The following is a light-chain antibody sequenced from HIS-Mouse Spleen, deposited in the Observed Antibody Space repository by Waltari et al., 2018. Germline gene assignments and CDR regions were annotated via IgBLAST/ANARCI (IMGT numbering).Light chain of an antibody. Sequence: DIVMTQSPDSLAVSLGERATINCKSSQCVLYSSNNKNYLAWYQQKRGRPPKLLIYWASTRESGVPDRFSGSGSGTDFTLTISSLQAEDVAVYYCQQYYSTPYTFGQGTKLEIK. CDR1: QCVLYSSNNKNY. V-gene: IGKV4-1*01. CDR2: WAS. J-gene: IGKJ2*01. CDR3: QQYYSTPYT.